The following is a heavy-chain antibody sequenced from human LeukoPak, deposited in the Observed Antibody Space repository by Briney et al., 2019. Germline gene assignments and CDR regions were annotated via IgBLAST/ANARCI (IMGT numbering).Heavy chain of an antibody. Sequence: GGSLRLSCAASGFTFNGYAMPWVRQAPGKGLDWVAIILDDGSNEYYADSVKGRFTISRDNSKNTLFLQLNSLSPEDTAVYYCARERSPRYFDYWGQGTLVTVSS. V-gene: IGHV3-30-3*01. D-gene: IGHD1-26*01. CDR2: ILDDGSNE. CDR1: GFTFNGYA. CDR3: ARERSPRYFDY. J-gene: IGHJ4*02.